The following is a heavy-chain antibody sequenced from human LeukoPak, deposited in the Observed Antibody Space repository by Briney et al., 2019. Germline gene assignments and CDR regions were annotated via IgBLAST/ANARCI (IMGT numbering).Heavy chain of an antibody. J-gene: IGHJ4*02. Sequence: GGSLRPSCAASGFTFSSYAMSWVRQAPGKGLEWVSAISGSGGSTHYADSVRGRFTISRDNAKNTVHLQMNSLRVEDTAIYFCAGAYSAYDPFDYWGQGILVTVSS. CDR1: GFTFSSYA. D-gene: IGHD5-12*01. CDR3: AGAYSAYDPFDY. CDR2: ISGSGGST. V-gene: IGHV3-23*01.